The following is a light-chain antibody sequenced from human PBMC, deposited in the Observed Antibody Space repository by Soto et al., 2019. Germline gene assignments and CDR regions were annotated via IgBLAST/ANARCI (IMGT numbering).Light chain of an antibody. CDR2: DVS. Sequence: EIVLTQSPATLSLSPGERATLSCRASQSVSSYLAWYQQKPGQAPRLLIYDVSKRATGIPVRFSGSGSGTDFTLTISSLEPEDYAVYYCQQRSNWPLTFGGGTKVDIK. CDR1: QSVSSY. CDR3: QQRSNWPLT. J-gene: IGKJ4*01. V-gene: IGKV3-11*01.